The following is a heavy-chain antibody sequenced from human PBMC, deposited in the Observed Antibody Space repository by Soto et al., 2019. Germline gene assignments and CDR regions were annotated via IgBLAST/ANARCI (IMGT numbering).Heavy chain of an antibody. Sequence: SETLSLTCTLSSSPINSRYYWGWIRQTPGKGLEWVASIYHSGSTHYNPSLKSRATISVDTSNNQFSLRLSSVTAADTATYYCARNTSGRNFGYWGQGTQVTVSS. CDR2: IYHSGST. D-gene: IGHD6-19*01. J-gene: IGHJ4*02. CDR3: ARNTSGRNFGY. V-gene: IGHV4-38-2*02. CDR1: SSPINSRYY.